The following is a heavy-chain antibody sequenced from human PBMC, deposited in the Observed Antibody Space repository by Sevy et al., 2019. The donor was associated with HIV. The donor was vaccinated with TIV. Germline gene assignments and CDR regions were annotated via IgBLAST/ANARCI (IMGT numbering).Heavy chain of an antibody. J-gene: IGHJ4*02. D-gene: IGHD5-18*01. V-gene: IGHV1-2*02. CDR1: GYTCTGQY. CDR3: SRDLRLRGYSYGCFDY. CDR2: INPNSGDT. Sequence: ASVKVSCKASGYTCTGQYIHWVRLAPGQGLEWMGWINPNSGDTNYAQEFQGRVTMTRDTSISTAYMELSGLKSDDTAVYYCSRDLRLRGYSYGCFDYWGQGTLVTVSS.